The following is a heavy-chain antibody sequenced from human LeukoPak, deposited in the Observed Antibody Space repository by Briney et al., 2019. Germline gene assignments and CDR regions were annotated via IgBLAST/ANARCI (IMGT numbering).Heavy chain of an antibody. V-gene: IGHV3-23*01. CDR2: ISHNGDTT. CDR1: GFTFTNYP. D-gene: IGHD3-3*01. CDR3: ATQDFWSGYFGGYYFDS. J-gene: IGHJ4*02. Sequence: GGSLRLSCAASGFTFTNYPMSWVRQAPGKGLEWVSVISHNGDTTYYADSVKGRFTISRDNSKNTLYLQMNSLRAEDTAVYYCATQDFWSGYFGGYYFDSWGQGTLVTVSS.